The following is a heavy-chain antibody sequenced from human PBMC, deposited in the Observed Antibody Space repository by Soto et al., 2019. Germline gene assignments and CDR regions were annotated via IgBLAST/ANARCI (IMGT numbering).Heavy chain of an antibody. CDR2: IIPIFGTA. Sequence: GASVKVSCKASGGTFSSYAISWVRQAPGQGLEWMGGIIPIFGTANYAQKFQGRVTITADKSTSTAYMELSSLRSEDTAVYYCASDSRSVWLVRSGWFDPWGQGTLVTVSS. D-gene: IGHD6-19*01. CDR1: GGTFSSYA. CDR3: ASDSRSVWLVRSGWFDP. V-gene: IGHV1-69*06. J-gene: IGHJ5*02.